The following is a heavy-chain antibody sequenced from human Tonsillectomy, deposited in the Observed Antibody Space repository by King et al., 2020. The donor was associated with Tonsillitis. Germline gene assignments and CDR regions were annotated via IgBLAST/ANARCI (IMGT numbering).Heavy chain of an antibody. Sequence: VQLVESGGGLVQPGGSLRLSCAASGFTFSSYAMSWVRQAPGKGLEWVSAISGSGGSTYYADSVKGRFTISRDNSKNTLYLQMNSLRAEDTAVYYCAKGAASSSWWGVQGSYYFDYWGQGTLVTVSS. CDR1: GFTFSSYA. CDR2: ISGSGGST. CDR3: AKGAASSSWWGVQGSYYFDY. J-gene: IGHJ4*02. D-gene: IGHD6-13*01. V-gene: IGHV3-23*04.